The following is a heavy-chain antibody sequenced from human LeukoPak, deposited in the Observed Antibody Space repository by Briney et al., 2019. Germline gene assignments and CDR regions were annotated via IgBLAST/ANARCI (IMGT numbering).Heavy chain of an antibody. CDR3: ARRPDSSSWTHNWFDP. CDR2: ITNSDRTT. V-gene: IGHV3-11*04. J-gene: IGHJ5*02. Sequence: PGGSLRLSCAASGFTFSDYYMSWIRQAPGKGPEWVSYITNSDRTTYYADSVRGRFTVSRDNAKNSLYLQMNSLRAEDTAVYYCARRPDSSSWTHNWFDPWGQGTLVTVSS. CDR1: GFTFSDYY. D-gene: IGHD6-13*01.